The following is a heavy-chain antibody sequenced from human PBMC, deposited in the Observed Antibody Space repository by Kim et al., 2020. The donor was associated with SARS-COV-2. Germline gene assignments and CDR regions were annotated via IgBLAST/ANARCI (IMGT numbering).Heavy chain of an antibody. Sequence: SVKVSCKASGGTFSSYAISWVRQAPGQGLEWMGGIIPIFGTANYAQKFQGRVTITADKSTSTAYMELSSLRSEDTAVYYCARFDSRWLQLGGAFDIWGQGTMVTVSS. CDR2: IIPIFGTA. CDR1: GGTFSSYA. D-gene: IGHD5-12*01. CDR3: ARFDSRWLQLGGAFDI. J-gene: IGHJ3*02. V-gene: IGHV1-69*06.